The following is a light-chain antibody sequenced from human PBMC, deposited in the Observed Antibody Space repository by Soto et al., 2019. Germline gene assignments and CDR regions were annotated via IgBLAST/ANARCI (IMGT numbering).Light chain of an antibody. CDR3: RQYGSSPRT. Sequence: EIVLTQSPGTLSLPPGERATLSCRASQSVSSSYLAWYQQKPGQAPKLLIYGASSRATGIPDRFSGSGSGTDFTLTISRLEPEDFAVYYCRQYGSSPRTFGGGTKVDIK. CDR2: GAS. V-gene: IGKV3-20*01. J-gene: IGKJ4*01. CDR1: QSVSSSY.